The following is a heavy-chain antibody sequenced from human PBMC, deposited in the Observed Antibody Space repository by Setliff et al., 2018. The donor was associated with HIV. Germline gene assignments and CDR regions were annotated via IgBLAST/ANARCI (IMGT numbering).Heavy chain of an antibody. V-gene: IGHV1-8*03. CDR2: MNPDSGNT. CDR1: GYTFTSND. D-gene: IGHD2-15*01. CDR3: ARTRSGGSSVYYYYYMDV. Sequence: ASVKVSCKASGYTFTSNDINWVRQATGQGLEWMGWMNPDSGNTGSAQNFQGRLTITWNTSISTAYMELGSLGFDDTAVYFCARTRSGGSSVYYYYYMDVWGQGTAVTVSS. J-gene: IGHJ6*03.